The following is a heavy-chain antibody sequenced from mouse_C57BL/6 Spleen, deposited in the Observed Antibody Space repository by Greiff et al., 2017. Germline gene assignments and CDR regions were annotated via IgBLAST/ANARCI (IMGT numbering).Heavy chain of an antibody. CDR2: IYPGNSDT. V-gene: IGHV1-5*01. J-gene: IGHJ4*01. Sequence: EVQLQQSGPVLARPGASVKMSCKTSGYTFTSYWMHWVKQRPGQGLEWIGAIYPGNSDTSYNQKFKGKAKLTAVTSASTAYMELSSLTNEDSAVYYGTSGSSYDYYAMDYGGQGTSVTVSS. CDR1: GYTFTSYW. CDR3: TSGSSYDYYAMDY. D-gene: IGHD1-1*01.